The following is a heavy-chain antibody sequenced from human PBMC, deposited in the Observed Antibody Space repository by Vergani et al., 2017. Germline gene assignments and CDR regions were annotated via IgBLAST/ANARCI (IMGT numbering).Heavy chain of an antibody. V-gene: IGHV3-53*01. CDR1: GFTVSSNY. Sequence: EVQLVESGGGLIQPGGSLRLSCAASGFTVSSNYMSWVRQAPGKGLEWVSVIYSGGSTYYADSVKGRFTISRDNSKNTMYLQMNSLSAEDTAVYYCAREGWELPYFDYWGQGTLVTVSS. CDR2: IYSGGST. D-gene: IGHD1-26*01. CDR3: AREGWELPYFDY. J-gene: IGHJ4*02.